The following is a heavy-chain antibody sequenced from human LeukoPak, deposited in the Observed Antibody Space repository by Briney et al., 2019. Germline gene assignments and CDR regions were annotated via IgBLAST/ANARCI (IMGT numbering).Heavy chain of an antibody. J-gene: IGHJ6*03. D-gene: IGHD4-17*01. CDR1: GGTFSSYA. Sequence: SVKVSCKASGGTFSSYAISWVRQAPGQGLEWMGGIIPIFGTANYAQKFQGRVTMTTDESTSTAYTELSSLRSEDTAVYYCARGRDYAPDYYYYYYMAVWGKGTTVTVSS. CDR3: ARGRDYAPDYYYYYYMAV. V-gene: IGHV1-69*05. CDR2: IIPIFGTA.